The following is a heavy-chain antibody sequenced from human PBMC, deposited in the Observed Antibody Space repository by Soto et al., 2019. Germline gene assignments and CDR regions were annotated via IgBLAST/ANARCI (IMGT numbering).Heavy chain of an antibody. CDR2: INHSGST. V-gene: IGHV4-34*01. Sequence: PSETLSLTCAVYGGSFSGYYWSWIRQPPGKGLEWIGEINHSGSTNYNPSLKSRVTISVDTSKNQFSLKLSSVTAVDTAVYYCARGPRSTSIAPYDYWGQGTLVTVSS. D-gene: IGHD6-6*01. CDR1: GGSFSGYY. CDR3: ARGPRSTSIAPYDY. J-gene: IGHJ4*02.